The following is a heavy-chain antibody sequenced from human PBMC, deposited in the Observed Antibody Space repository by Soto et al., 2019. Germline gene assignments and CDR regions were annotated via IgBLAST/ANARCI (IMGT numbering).Heavy chain of an antibody. CDR2: IYYSGST. CDR3: ARHRYGSGSIKDTLFDN. J-gene: IGHJ4*02. Sequence: PSETQSLTWSVSGGSISGSGYYWGWIHQPPGKGLEWIGSIYYSGSTYYNPSLKSRVTISVDTSKNQFSLKLSSVTAADTAVYYCARHRYGSGSIKDTLFDNWGQGTLVTVSS. CDR1: GGSISGSGYY. V-gene: IGHV4-39*01. D-gene: IGHD3-10*01.